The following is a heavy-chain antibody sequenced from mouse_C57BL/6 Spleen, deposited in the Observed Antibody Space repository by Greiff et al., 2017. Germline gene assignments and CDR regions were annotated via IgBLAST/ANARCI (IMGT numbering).Heavy chain of an antibody. CDR3: ARLRRFAY. CDR2: IYPGSGST. D-gene: IGHD2-12*01. J-gene: IGHJ3*01. Sequence: QVQLQQPGAELVKPGASVKMSCKASGYTFTSYWITWVKQRPGQGLEWIGDIYPGSGSTNYNEKFKSKATLPVDTSTRTAYMQRSSLTSEDSAVYYCARLRRFAYWGQGTLVTVSA. CDR1: GYTFTSYW. V-gene: IGHV1-55*01.